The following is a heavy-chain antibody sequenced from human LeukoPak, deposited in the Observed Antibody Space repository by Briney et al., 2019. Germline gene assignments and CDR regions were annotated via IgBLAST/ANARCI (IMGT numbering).Heavy chain of an antibody. V-gene: IGHV1-24*01. CDR3: ATAPAYGVGATLGY. Sequence: GASVKVSCKVSGYTLTELSMHWVRQAPGKGLEWMGGFDPEDGETIYAQKFQGRVTMTEDTSTDTAYMELSSLRSEDTAVYYCATAPAYGVGATLGYWGQGTLVTVSS. D-gene: IGHD1-26*01. J-gene: IGHJ4*02. CDR2: FDPEDGET. CDR1: GYTLTELS.